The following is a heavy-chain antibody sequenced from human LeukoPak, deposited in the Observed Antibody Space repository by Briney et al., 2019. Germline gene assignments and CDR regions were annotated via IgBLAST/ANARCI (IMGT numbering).Heavy chain of an antibody. CDR3: ANWVRETGSDY. CDR2: VSGGGTAS. D-gene: IGHD3-10*01. J-gene: IGHJ4*02. CDR1: GFTFSNAW. Sequence: GGSLRLSCAASGFTFSNAWMSWVRQAPGKGLEWVSTVSGGGTASYYADPVKGRFTISRDNSKNTLYLQMNSLRAEDTAVYYCANWVRETGSDYWGQGILVTVSS. V-gene: IGHV3-23*01.